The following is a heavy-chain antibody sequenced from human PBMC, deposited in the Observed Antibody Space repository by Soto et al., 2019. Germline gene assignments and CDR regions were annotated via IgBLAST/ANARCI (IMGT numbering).Heavy chain of an antibody. CDR1: GFSFSSFG. V-gene: IGHV3-30*18. CDR3: AKDGAWELLPAYGMDV. Sequence: HPGGSLRLSCAASGFSFSSFGMHWVRQAPGKGLEWVAGLSFDGSTKHYADSVKGQFTISRDNSKNTMYLQMNSLRPEDTAIYYCAKDGAWELLPAYGMDVWGHGTTVTVSS. J-gene: IGHJ6*01. CDR2: LSFDGSTK. D-gene: IGHD1-26*01.